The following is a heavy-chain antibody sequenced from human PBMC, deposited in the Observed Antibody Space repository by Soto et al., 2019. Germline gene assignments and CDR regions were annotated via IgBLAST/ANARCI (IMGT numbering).Heavy chain of an antibody. D-gene: IGHD2-15*01. Sequence: SETLSLTCAVYGGSFSGYYWSWIRQPPGKGLEWIGEINHSGSTNYNPSLKSRVTISVDTSKNQFSLKLSSVTAADTAVYYCARFTMRSPFVDYWGQGTLVTVS. CDR1: GGSFSGYY. CDR2: INHSGST. CDR3: ARFTMRSPFVDY. V-gene: IGHV4-34*01. J-gene: IGHJ4*02.